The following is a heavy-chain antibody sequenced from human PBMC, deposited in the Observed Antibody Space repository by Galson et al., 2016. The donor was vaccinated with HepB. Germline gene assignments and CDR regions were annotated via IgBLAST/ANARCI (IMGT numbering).Heavy chain of an antibody. CDR1: GFSFTTYS. CDR2: ISGSGDST. Sequence: SLRLSCAASGFSFTTYSMNWVRQAPGKGLEWVSAISGSGDSTYYADSVKGRFTISRDNSKNTLYLQMNSLRAEDTAVYYCATSPYGIDYWGQGTLVTVSS. J-gene: IGHJ4*02. CDR3: ATSPYGIDY. D-gene: IGHD4-17*01. V-gene: IGHV3-23*01.